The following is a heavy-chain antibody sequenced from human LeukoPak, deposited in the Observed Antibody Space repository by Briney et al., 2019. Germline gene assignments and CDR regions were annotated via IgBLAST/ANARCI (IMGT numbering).Heavy chain of an antibody. J-gene: IGHJ4*02. CDR1: GFTVSSNY. Sequence: GGSLRLSCAASGFTVSSNYMSWVRQAPGKGLEWVSVIYSGGSTYYADSVKGRFTISRDNSKNTLYLQMNSLRAEDTAVYYCASSSSWYGTDYWGQGTLVTVSS. D-gene: IGHD6-13*01. CDR2: IYSGGST. CDR3: ASSSSWYGTDY. V-gene: IGHV3-66*01.